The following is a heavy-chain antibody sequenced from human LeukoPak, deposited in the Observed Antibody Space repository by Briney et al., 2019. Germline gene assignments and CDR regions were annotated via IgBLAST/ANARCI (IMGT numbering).Heavy chain of an antibody. D-gene: IGHD5-24*01. CDR3: AHRTLTMAAITPFDY. V-gene: IGHV2-5*02. Sequence: SGPTLVKPTQTLTLTGAFSGFSLSTSGVGVGWIRQPPGKALEWLALIYWDEDKRYSPSLKSRLTITKNTYKNQVVLTMTKRDPVEAATYCSAHRTLTMAAITPFDYWGQGTLVIVSS. J-gene: IGHJ4*02. CDR2: IYWDEDK. CDR1: GFSLSTSGVG.